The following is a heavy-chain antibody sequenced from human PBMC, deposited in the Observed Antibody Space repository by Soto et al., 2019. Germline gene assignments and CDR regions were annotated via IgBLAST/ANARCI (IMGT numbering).Heavy chain of an antibody. Sequence: GGSLRLSCAASGFTFSSYGMHWVRQAPGKGLEWVAVISYDGSNKYYADSVKGRFTISRDNSKNTLYLQMSSLRAEDTAVYYCAKDFLLSPLVATITSGYYYYYGMDVWGQGTTVTVSS. CDR1: GFTFSSYG. J-gene: IGHJ6*02. V-gene: IGHV3-30*18. CDR3: AKDFLLSPLVATITSGYYYYYGMDV. D-gene: IGHD5-12*01. CDR2: ISYDGSNK.